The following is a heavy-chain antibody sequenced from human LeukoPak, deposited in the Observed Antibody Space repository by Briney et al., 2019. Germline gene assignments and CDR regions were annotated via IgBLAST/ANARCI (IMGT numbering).Heavy chain of an antibody. CDR2: ISTNGVNI. J-gene: IGHJ4*02. Sequence: GGSLRLSCAASGSTFSSYEMNWVRQAPGKGLEWLSYISTNGVNIHYADSVKGRFTISRDNAEDSLYLQMNSLRAEDTAVYYCARPSFTQGSYFDYWGQGTLVTVSS. D-gene: IGHD2-15*01. V-gene: IGHV3-48*03. CDR1: GSTFSSYE. CDR3: ARPSFTQGSYFDY.